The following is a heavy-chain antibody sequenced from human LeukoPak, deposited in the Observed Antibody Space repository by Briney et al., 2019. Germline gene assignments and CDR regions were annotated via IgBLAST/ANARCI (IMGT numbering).Heavy chain of an antibody. CDR3: AREADSGYYRTVDY. CDR2: MSDDGSEK. D-gene: IGHD2-15*01. Sequence: PGGSLRLSCTASGFTLSRFAMHWVRQAPGKGLEWLGHMSDDGSEKHYVDSVRGRFTISRDPSKNTLYLEMTGLRTEDTAVYYCAREADSGYYRTVDYWGQGTMVTVS. V-gene: IGHV3-30-3*01. CDR1: GFTLSRFA. J-gene: IGHJ4*02.